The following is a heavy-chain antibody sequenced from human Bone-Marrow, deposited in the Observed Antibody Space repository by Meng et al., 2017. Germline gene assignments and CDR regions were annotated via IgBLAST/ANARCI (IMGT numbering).Heavy chain of an antibody. D-gene: IGHD6-13*01. V-gene: IGHV1-2*06. J-gene: IGHJ4*02. CDR3: ARDEDISAAGKLFGNY. CDR2: INPKSGDT. CDR1: GYTFPDYW. Sequence: QVLLWRDGAKVKKPGASVKVSYNASGYTFPDYWLHGVRRAPGQGLEWMGRINPKSGDTHYAQRFQGRVTMTGDTSISTAYMELSGLRSDDTAMYYCARDEDISAAGKLFGNYWGQGTLVTVSS.